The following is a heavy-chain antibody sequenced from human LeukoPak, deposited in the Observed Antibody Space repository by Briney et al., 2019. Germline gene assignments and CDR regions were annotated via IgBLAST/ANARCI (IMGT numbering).Heavy chain of an antibody. CDR2: IIPIFGTA. CDR1: GGTFSSYA. V-gene: IGHV1-69*05. J-gene: IGHJ6*02. CDR3: ARDQNGYSSSSEYYGMDV. Sequence: AASVKVSCKASGGTFSSYAISWVRQAPGQGLEWMGGIIPIFGTANYAQKFQGRVTMTRDTSTSTVYMELSSLRSEDTAVYYCARDQNGYSSSSEYYGMDVWGQGTTVTVSS. D-gene: IGHD6-6*01.